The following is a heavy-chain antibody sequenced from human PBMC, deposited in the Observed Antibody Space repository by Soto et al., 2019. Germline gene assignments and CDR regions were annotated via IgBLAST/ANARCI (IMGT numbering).Heavy chain of an antibody. D-gene: IGHD3-16*01. CDR1: GFSLSTSGMR. CDR3: ARIRGPGAFDI. Sequence: SGPTLVNPTQTLTLTCTFSGFSLSTSGMRVSWIRQPPGKALKWLARIDWDDDKFYSTSLKTRLTISKDTSKNQVVLTMTNMDPVDTATYYCARIRGPGAFDIWGQGTMVTVAS. J-gene: IGHJ3*02. CDR2: IDWDDDK. V-gene: IGHV2-70*04.